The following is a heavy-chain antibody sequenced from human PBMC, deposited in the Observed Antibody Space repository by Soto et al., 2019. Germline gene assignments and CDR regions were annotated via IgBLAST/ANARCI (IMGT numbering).Heavy chain of an antibody. J-gene: IGHJ4*02. CDR2: IYYSGST. V-gene: IGHV4-59*08. CDR1: GGSISSYY. CDR3: ARRYGSGFDY. D-gene: IGHD3-10*01. Sequence: SETLSLTCTVSGGSISSYYWSWIRQPPGKGLEWIGYIYYSGSTNYNPSLKSRVTISVDTSKNQFSLKLSSVTAADTAVYYCARRYGSGFDYWGPGTLVTVSS.